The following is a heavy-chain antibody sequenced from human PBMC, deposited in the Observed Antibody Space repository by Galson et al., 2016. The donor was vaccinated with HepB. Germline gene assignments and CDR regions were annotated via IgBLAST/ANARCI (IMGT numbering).Heavy chain of an antibody. D-gene: IGHD3-10*01. CDR2: ISASSGTI. Sequence: SLRLSCAASGFRFSDYNMNWVRQAPGRGLEWVAYISASSGTIYYADSVKGRFTISRDHANNSLSLQMNSLRAEDTAFYYCARPYTYYFGSGGYFDGLHYGLEVWGQGATVTVSS. CDR3: ARPYTYYFGSGGYFDGLHYGLEV. J-gene: IGHJ6*02. V-gene: IGHV3-48*01. CDR1: GFRFSDYN.